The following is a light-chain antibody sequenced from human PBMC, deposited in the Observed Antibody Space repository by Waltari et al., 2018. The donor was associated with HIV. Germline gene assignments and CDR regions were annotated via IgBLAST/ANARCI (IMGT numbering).Light chain of an antibody. CDR1: SGSVSTSYY. Sequence: QTVVTQEPSFSVSPGGTVTLTCGLNSGSVSTSYYPSWYQQTPCQTPRTLIYSTNPRSSGVPDRFSGSILGNKAALTITGAQADDESDYYCVLYMGGGIWVFGGGTKVTVL. CDR3: VLYMGGGIWV. J-gene: IGLJ3*02. V-gene: IGLV8-61*01. CDR2: STN.